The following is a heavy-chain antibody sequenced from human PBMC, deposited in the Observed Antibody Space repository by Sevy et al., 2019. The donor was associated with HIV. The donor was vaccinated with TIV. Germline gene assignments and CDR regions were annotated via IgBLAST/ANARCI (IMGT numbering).Heavy chain of an antibody. D-gene: IGHD6-19*01. J-gene: IGHJ4*02. CDR1: GFTFSSYW. CDR2: IKQDGSEK. CDR3: AMGAGLK. V-gene: IGHV3-7*01. Sequence: GGSLRLSCAASGFTFSSYWMTWVRQAPGKGLEYVANIKQDGSEKYYVDSVKGRFTISRDNAKNSLFLQMSSLSAEDTAGYYCAMGAGLKWGQGTLVTVSS.